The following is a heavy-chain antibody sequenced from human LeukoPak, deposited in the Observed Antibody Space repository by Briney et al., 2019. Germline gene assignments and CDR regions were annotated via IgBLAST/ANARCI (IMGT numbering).Heavy chain of an antibody. CDR1: GYTFTSCG. J-gene: IGHJ3*02. CDR2: ISAYNGNT. Sequence: GASVKVSCKASGYTFTSCGISWVRQAPGQGLEWMGWISAYNGNTNYAQKLQGRVTMTTDTSTSTAYMELRSLRSDDTAVYYCARSGPAAIPVDAFDIWGQGPMVTVSS. D-gene: IGHD2-2*01. V-gene: IGHV1-18*01. CDR3: ARSGPAAIPVDAFDI.